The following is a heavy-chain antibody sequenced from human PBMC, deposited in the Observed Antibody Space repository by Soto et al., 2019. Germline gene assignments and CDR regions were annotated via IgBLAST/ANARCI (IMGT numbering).Heavy chain of an antibody. J-gene: IGHJ4*02. V-gene: IGHV4-30-4*01. Sequence: PSETLSLTGTVSVGSVSSGDFYWSWIRQPPGKGLELIGNIYYIGSTYYNPSLRSRAIMSVDTSQNQFSLKLSSLTAADTAVYFCARADDFSDRFDYWGQGALVTVSS. D-gene: IGHD4-17*01. CDR2: IYYIGST. CDR1: VGSVSSGDFY. CDR3: ARADDFSDRFDY.